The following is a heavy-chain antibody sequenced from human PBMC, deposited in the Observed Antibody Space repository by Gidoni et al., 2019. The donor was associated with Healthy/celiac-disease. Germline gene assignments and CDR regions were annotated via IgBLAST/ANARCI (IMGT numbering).Heavy chain of an antibody. Sequence: QVQLVESGGGVVQPGRSLRLSCAASGFTFSSYGMHWVRQAPGKGLEWVAVISYDGSNKYYADSVKGRFTISRDNSKNTLYLQMNSLRAEDTAVYYCAKDLFTFGGVSPFDYWGQGTLVTVSS. CDR1: GFTFSSYG. D-gene: IGHD3-16*01. J-gene: IGHJ4*02. V-gene: IGHV3-30*18. CDR3: AKDLFTFGGVSPFDY. CDR2: ISYDGSNK.